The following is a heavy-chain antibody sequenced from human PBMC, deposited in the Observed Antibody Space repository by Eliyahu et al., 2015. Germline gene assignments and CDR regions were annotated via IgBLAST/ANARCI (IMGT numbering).Heavy chain of an antibody. CDR1: GFXFGXFA. D-gene: IGHD3-10*01. Sequence: EVQLLESGGGLIQPGGSLRLSCVASGFXFGXFAMXWVRPAPGKGLEWISCXSAXGSSTFXADSVKGRFTIARDNSKNTLYLQMTSLRAEDTAIYYCAKDLERITFVRGVISKGGDWLDPWGQGTLVTVSS. CDR2: XSAXGSST. V-gene: IGHV3-23*01. J-gene: IGHJ5*02. CDR3: AKDLERITFVRGVISKGGDWLDP.